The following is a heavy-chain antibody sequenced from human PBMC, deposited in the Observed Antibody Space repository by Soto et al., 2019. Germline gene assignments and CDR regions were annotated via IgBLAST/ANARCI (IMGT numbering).Heavy chain of an antibody. D-gene: IGHD2-2*01. V-gene: IGHV3-23*01. CDR1: GFTFSSFA. CDR2: IGGSGGGT. J-gene: IGHJ2*01. CDR3: AKSGGHCFSTRCYATDWYFDL. Sequence: DVQLLESGGGLVQPGGSLRLSCAASGFTFSSFAMTWVRQAPGKGLEWVSGIGGSGGGTYNADSVEGRFIISRDNSKNTLYLQMNSLRAEDTAVYYCAKSGGHCFSTRCYATDWYFDLWGRGTLVTVSS.